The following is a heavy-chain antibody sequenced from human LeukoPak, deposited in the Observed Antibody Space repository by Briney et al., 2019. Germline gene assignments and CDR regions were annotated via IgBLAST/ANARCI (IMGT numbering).Heavy chain of an antibody. J-gene: IGHJ4*02. D-gene: IGHD6-19*01. CDR1: GGPISTYY. V-gene: IGHV4-4*07. Sequence: SETLSLTCTVSGGPISTYYWSWIRQPAGKGLEWIGRIYTSGSTNYNPSLKSRVTMSVDTSKNQFSLKLSSVTAADTAVYYCARAMAETSGWYYFDYWGQGTLVTVSS. CDR3: ARAMAETSGWYYFDY. CDR2: IYTSGST.